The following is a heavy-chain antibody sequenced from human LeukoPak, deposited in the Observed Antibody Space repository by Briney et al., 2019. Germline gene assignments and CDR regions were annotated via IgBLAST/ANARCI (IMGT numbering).Heavy chain of an antibody. D-gene: IGHD3-22*01. J-gene: IGHJ4*02. V-gene: IGHV1-69*13. Sequence: ASVKVSCKASGGTFSSYATSWVRQAPGQGLEWMGGIIPIFGTANYAQKFQGRVTITADESTSTAYMELSSLRSEDTAVYYCATSSSGYYAPDYWGQGTLVTVSS. CDR1: GGTFSSYA. CDR3: ATSSSGYYAPDY. CDR2: IIPIFGTA.